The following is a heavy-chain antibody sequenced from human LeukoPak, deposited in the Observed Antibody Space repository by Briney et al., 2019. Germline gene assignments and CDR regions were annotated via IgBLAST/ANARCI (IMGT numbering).Heavy chain of an antibody. D-gene: IGHD6-25*01. CDR2: IYYSGST. J-gene: IGHJ3*02. V-gene: IGHV4-59*01. CDR1: GGSISSYY. CDR3: ARDGSSDAFDI. Sequence: PSETLSLTCTVSGGSISSYYWSWIRHPPGKGLEWIGYIYYSGSTNYNPSLKSRVTISVDTSKNQFSLKLSSVTAADTAVYYCARDGSSDAFDIWGQGTMVTVSS.